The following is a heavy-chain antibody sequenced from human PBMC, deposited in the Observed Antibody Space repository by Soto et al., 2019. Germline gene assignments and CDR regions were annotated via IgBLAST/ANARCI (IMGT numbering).Heavy chain of an antibody. V-gene: IGHV4-30-2*01. J-gene: IGHJ4*02. CDR1: GGSISSGGYS. CDR3: ARSPPDTATDY. Sequence: SETLSLTCAVSGGSISSGGYSWSWIRQPPGKGLEWIGYIYHSGSTYYNPSLKSRVTISVDRSKNQFSLKLSSVTAADTAVYYCARSPPDTATDYWGQGTLVTVSS. D-gene: IGHD5-18*01. CDR2: IYHSGST.